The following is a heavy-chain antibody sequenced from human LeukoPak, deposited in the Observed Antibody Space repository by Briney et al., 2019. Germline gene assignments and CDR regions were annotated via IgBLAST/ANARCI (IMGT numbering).Heavy chain of an antibody. CDR1: GDSVSSNSAA. CDR2: TYYRSKWYN. Sequence: SQTLSLTCAISGDSVSSNSAAWNWIRQSPSRGLEWLGRTYYRSKWYNDYAVSVKSRITINPDTSRNQFSLQLSSVTAADTAVYYCAIDNSGYYSIDYWGQGTLVTVSS. J-gene: IGHJ4*02. D-gene: IGHD3-22*01. V-gene: IGHV6-1*01. CDR3: AIDNSGYYSIDY.